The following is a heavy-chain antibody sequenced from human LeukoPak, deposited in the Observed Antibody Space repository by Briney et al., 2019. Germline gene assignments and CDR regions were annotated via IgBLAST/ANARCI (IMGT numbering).Heavy chain of an antibody. Sequence: PGGSLRLSCAASGFPFSEYSMNWVRQAPGKELEWVSYIDSSSTIYYADSVKGRFTISRDNAKNSLYLQLNSLRAEDTAVYYCARGPYDYGEYIDYWGQGTLVTVSS. D-gene: IGHD4-17*01. V-gene: IGHV3-69-1*01. CDR1: GFPFSEYS. J-gene: IGHJ4*02. CDR3: ARGPYDYGEYIDY. CDR2: IDSSSTI.